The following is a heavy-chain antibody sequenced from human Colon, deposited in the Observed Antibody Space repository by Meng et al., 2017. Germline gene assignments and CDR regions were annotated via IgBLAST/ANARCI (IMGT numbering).Heavy chain of an antibody. D-gene: IGHD2-2*02. J-gene: IGHJ4*02. CDR3: ARGRYRSTH. Sequence: QVQLVGAGGGLVKPGGSLRLACAASGFTFSDYYMTWIRQAPGKGLEWLSYISGSGSSVYYADSVKGRITISRDNAKNSLYLQMNSLRAEDTAVYYCARGRYRSTHWGQGTLVTVSS. V-gene: IGHV3-11*01. CDR2: ISGSGSSV. CDR1: GFTFSDYY.